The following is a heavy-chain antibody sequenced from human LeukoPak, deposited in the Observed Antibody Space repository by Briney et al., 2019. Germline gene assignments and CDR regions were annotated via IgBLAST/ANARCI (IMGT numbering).Heavy chain of an antibody. CDR2: INHSGST. CDR1: GGSFSGYY. V-gene: IGHV4-34*01. J-gene: IGHJ4*02. Sequence: SETLSLTCAVYGGSFSGYYWSWIRQPPGKGLEWIGEINHSGSTNSNPSLKSRVTISVDTSKNQFSLKLSSVTAADTAVYYCARTYYDFWSGYYDDYWGQGTLVTVSS. CDR3: ARTYYDFWSGYYDDY. D-gene: IGHD3-3*01.